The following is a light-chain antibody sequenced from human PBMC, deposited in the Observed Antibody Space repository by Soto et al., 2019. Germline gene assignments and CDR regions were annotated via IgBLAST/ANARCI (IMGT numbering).Light chain of an antibody. Sequence: DIVMTQSPDSLAVSLGERATINCKSSQSVLYSSNDKNYLAWYQQKAGQPPKLLIYWASTRDSGVPDRFSGSGSGTDFTLTISSLQAEDVAVYYCQQYYSSPFTFGGGTKVEIK. CDR2: WAS. CDR1: QSVLYSSNDKNY. CDR3: QQYYSSPFT. J-gene: IGKJ4*01. V-gene: IGKV4-1*01.